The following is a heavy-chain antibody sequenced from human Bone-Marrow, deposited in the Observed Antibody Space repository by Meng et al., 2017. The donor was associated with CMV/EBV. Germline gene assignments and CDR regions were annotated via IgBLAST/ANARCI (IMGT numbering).Heavy chain of an antibody. D-gene: IGHD2-15*01. CDR1: GFTFSGSA. J-gene: IGHJ2*01. CDR2: IRSKANSYAT. CDR3: TRLNCSGGSCYSVWYFDP. Sequence: GESLKISCAASGFTFSGSAMHWVRQASGKGLEWVGRIRSKANSYATAYAASVKGRFTISRDDSKNTAYLQMNSLKTEDTAVYYCTRLNCSGGSCYSVWYFDPWGRGTLVTVSS. V-gene: IGHV3-73*01.